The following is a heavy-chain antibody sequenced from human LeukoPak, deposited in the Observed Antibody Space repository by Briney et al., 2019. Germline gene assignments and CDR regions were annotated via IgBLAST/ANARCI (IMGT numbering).Heavy chain of an antibody. Sequence: SETLSLTCTVSGGSISGYYWSWIRQPPGEGLGWSGYIYYSGSTNYNPSLKSRVTISVDTSKNQFSLKLSSVTAADTAVYYCARQNVDTAMEYYFDYWGQGTLVTVSS. CDR1: GGSISGYY. J-gene: IGHJ4*02. CDR3: ARQNVDTAMEYYFDY. V-gene: IGHV4-59*08. CDR2: IYYSGST. D-gene: IGHD5-18*01.